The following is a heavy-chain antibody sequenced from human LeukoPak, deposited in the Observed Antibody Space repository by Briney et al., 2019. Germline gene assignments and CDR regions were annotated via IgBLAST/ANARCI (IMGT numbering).Heavy chain of an antibody. CDR2: MNPNSGNT. D-gene: IGHD6-13*01. V-gene: IGHV1-8*01. CDR1: GYTFTSYD. Sequence: ASVKVSCKASGYTFTSYDINWVRQATGQGLEWMGWMNPNSGNTGYAQKFQGRVTMTRNTSISTAYMELSSLRSEDTAVYYCTRDLGIAAAGTHDYWGQGTLVTVSS. J-gene: IGHJ4*02. CDR3: TRDLGIAAAGTHDY.